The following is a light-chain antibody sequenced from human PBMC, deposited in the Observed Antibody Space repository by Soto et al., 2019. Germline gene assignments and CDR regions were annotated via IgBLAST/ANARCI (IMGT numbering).Light chain of an antibody. CDR1: SSDVGGYNY. J-gene: IGLJ2*01. V-gene: IGLV2-14*01. Sequence: QSALTQPASVSGSPGQSITISCTGTSSDVGGYNYVSWYQQHPGKAPKLMIYDVSNRPSGVSNRFSGSKSGNTASLTISGFQAEDEADYYGSSYTSSSTPGVVFGGGTKLTVL. CDR2: DVS. CDR3: SSYTSSSTPGVV.